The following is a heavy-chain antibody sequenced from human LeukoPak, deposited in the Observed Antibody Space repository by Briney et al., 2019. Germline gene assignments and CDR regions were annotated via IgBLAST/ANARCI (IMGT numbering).Heavy chain of an antibody. D-gene: IGHD3-10*01. Sequence: ASETLSLTCTVSGGSISSGGYYWSWIRQHPGKGLEWIGYIYYSGSTYYNPSLKSRVTISVDTSKNQFSLKLSSVTAADTAVYYCARVGWLYYFDYWGQGTLVTVSS. J-gene: IGHJ4*02. CDR1: GGSISSGGYY. CDR3: ARVGWLYYFDY. CDR2: IYYSGST. V-gene: IGHV4-31*03.